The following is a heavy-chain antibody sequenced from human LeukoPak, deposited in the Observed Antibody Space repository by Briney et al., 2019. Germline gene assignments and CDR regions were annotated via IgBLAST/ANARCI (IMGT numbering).Heavy chain of an antibody. Sequence: ASVKVSCKASGYTFSSYDISWVRQATGQGLEWMGWMNPNSGNTGYAQKFQGRVTLTRNTSIRTAYMELTSLRFEDTAVYYCTRGDRAAVAIDYWGQGTLVTVSS. CDR1: GYTFSSYD. CDR3: TRGDRAAVAIDY. D-gene: IGHD6-13*01. V-gene: IGHV1-8*01. CDR2: MNPNSGNT. J-gene: IGHJ4*02.